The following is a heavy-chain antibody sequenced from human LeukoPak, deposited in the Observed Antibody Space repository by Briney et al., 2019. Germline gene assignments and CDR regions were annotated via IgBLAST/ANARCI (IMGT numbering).Heavy chain of an antibody. CDR3: ARDRKLVVANYYYYYMDV. CDR2: IYYSGST. Sequence: PSETLSLTCTVPGGSISSYYWSWIPQPPGKGLEWIGYIYYSGSTNYNPSLKSRVTISVDTSKNQFSLKLSSVTAADTAVYYCARDRKLVVANYYYYYMDVWGKGTTVTVSS. J-gene: IGHJ6*03. V-gene: IGHV4-59*01. CDR1: GGSISSYY. D-gene: IGHD2-15*01.